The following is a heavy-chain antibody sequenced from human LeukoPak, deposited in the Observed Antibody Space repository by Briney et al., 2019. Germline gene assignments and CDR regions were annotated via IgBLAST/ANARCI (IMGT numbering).Heavy chain of an antibody. J-gene: IGHJ5*02. D-gene: IGHD6-13*01. CDR2: IIPIFGTA. V-gene: IGHV1-69*05. CDR3: ARGAIAAAGTGGWFDP. Sequence: GASVKVSCKASGYTFTSYYMHWVRQAPGQGLEWMGRIIPIFGTANYAQKFQGRVTITTDESTSTAYMELSSLRSEDTAVYYCARGAIAAAGTGGWFDPWGQGTLVTVSS. CDR1: GYTFTSYY.